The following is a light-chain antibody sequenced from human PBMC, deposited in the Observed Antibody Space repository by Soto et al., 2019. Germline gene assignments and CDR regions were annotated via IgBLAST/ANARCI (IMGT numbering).Light chain of an antibody. Sequence: EIVLTQSPGTLSLSPGERATLSCRASQSVSSSYLAWYQQQPGQAPRHLIYGASSRATGIPDRFSGSGSGTDFTITISRLEPEDVAVDYCQQYGSSPRWTCGQGTKVEIK. V-gene: IGKV3-20*01. J-gene: IGKJ1*01. CDR3: QQYGSSPRWT. CDR2: GAS. CDR1: QSVSSSY.